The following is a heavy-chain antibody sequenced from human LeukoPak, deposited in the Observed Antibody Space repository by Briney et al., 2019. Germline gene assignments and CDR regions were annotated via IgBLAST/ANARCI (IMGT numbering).Heavy chain of an antibody. D-gene: IGHD3-22*01. CDR3: ARADSSGYYPRPFDY. CDR2: IYYSGST. V-gene: IGHV4-30-4*08. J-gene: IGHJ4*02. Sequence: SQTLSLTCTVSGGSISSGDYYWRWIRQPPGKGLEWIGYIYYSGSTYYNPSPQSRVTISVDTSKNQFSLKLSSVTAADTAVYYCARADSSGYYPRPFDYWGQGTLVTVSS. CDR1: GGSISSGDYY.